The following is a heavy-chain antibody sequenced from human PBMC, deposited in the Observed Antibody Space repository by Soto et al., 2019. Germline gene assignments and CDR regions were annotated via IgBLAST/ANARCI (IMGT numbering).Heavy chain of an antibody. Sequence: GASVKVSCKASGYTFTSYGISWVRQAPGQGLEWMGWISAYNGNTNYAQKLQGRVTMTTDTSTSTAYMELRSLRSDDTAVYYCARDVYYYGSGSYYHDAFDIWGQGKMVTVSS. D-gene: IGHD3-10*01. J-gene: IGHJ3*02. CDR1: GYTFTSYG. CDR2: ISAYNGNT. V-gene: IGHV1-18*01. CDR3: ARDVYYYGSGSYYHDAFDI.